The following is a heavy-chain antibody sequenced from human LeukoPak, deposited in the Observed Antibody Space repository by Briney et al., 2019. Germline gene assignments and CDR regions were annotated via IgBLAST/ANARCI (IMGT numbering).Heavy chain of an antibody. D-gene: IGHD1-26*01. J-gene: IGHJ4*02. CDR1: RFALDDYG. Sequence: GGSLRLSCAASRFALDDYGMNWVRQAPGKGLEWVCGINWNGGRIGYADSVKGRFTISRDNAKNSPYLQMNSLRAEDTAVYYCARDPSSGSYYHYFDYWGQGTLATVSS. V-gene: IGHV3-20*04. CDR3: ARDPSSGSYYHYFDY. CDR2: INWNGGRI.